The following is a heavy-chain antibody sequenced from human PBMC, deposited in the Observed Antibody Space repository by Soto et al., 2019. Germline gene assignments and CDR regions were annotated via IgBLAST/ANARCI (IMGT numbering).Heavy chain of an antibody. Sequence: PGGSLRLSCVASGFTFGSYGMSWVRQTPGKGLEWVPSVGPNGASTRYAESVKGRFTISRDNLDNTLYLQMNSLRGEDTARYFCAKLNYYDSTGFFRHFDNWGQGTQVTVSS. CDR1: GFTFGSYG. CDR3: AKLNYYDSTGFFRHFDN. CDR2: VGPNGAST. D-gene: IGHD3-22*01. J-gene: IGHJ4*02. V-gene: IGHV3-23*01.